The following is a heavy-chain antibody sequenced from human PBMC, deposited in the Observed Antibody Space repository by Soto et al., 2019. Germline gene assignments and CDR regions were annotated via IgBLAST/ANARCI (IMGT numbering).Heavy chain of an antibody. CDR3: TRGAGAPWVRFDS. D-gene: IGHD3-16*01. Sequence: SETLSLTCGVSGYSITSGFYWGWVRQSPGKGLEWIGTISYSAKTFYNPSLASRFSMAVDSSKNQFSLRLTSVTAADTALYYCTRGAGAPWVRFDSWGRGILVTRLL. CDR1: GYSITSGFY. CDR2: ISYSAKT. V-gene: IGHV4-38-2*01. J-gene: IGHJ4*02.